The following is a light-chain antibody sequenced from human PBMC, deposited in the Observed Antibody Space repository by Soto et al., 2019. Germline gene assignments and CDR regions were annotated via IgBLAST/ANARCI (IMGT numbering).Light chain of an antibody. CDR3: EQYSSSPWT. J-gene: IGKJ1*01. Sequence: ETVMTQSLVTLSVSPGERATLSCRASQSVSSYLAWYQQKPGQAPRLLIYDASNRATGIPARFSGSGSGTDFTLTINRLEPEDFVVYYCEQYSSSPWTFGQGTKVDIK. CDR2: DAS. V-gene: IGKV3-20*01. CDR1: QSVSSY.